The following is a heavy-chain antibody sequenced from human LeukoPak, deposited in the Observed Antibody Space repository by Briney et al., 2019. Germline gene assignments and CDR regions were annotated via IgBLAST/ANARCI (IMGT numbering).Heavy chain of an antibody. D-gene: IGHD3-10*01. CDR2: IYYSGST. V-gene: IGHV4-59*01. CDR1: GGSISSYY. Sequence: PSETLSLTCTVSGGSISSYYWSWIRQPPGKGLEWIGYIYYSGSTNFNPSLKSRVTISVDTSKNQFSLKLSSVTAADTAVYYCARVPEYYYGSGSWDVSGYWGQGTLVTVSS. J-gene: IGHJ4*02. CDR3: ARVPEYYYGSGSWDVSGY.